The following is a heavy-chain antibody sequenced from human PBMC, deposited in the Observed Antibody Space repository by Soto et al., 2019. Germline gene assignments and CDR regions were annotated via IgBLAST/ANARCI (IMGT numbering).Heavy chain of an antibody. CDR2: IYYSGST. J-gene: IGHJ4*02. D-gene: IGHD3-16*01. V-gene: IGHV4-61*08. CDR1: GGSISSGGYY. CDR3: ARASYDYVWGSFIFPIN. Sequence: SETLSLTCTVSGGSISSGGYYWSWIRQPPGKGLEWIGYIYYSGSTNYNPSLKSRVTISVDTSKNQFSLKLSSVTAADTAVYYCARASYDYVWGSFIFPINWGQGTLVTVSS.